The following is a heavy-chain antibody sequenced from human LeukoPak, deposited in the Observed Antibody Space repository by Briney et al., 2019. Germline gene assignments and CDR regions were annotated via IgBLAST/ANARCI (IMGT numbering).Heavy chain of an antibody. Sequence: GGSLRLSCAASGFTVSSKYMSWVRQAPGKGLEWVSYISSSGSTIYYADSVKGRFTISRDNAKNSLYLQMNSLRAEDTAVYCCARVGGMDRFDYWGQGTLVTVSS. CDR2: ISSSGSTI. CDR1: GFTVSSKY. J-gene: IGHJ4*02. V-gene: IGHV3-11*01. CDR3: ARVGGMDRFDY. D-gene: IGHD3-16*01.